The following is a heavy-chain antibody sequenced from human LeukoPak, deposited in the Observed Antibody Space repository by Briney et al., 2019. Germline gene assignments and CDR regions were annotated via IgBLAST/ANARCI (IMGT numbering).Heavy chain of an antibody. V-gene: IGHV4-34*01. CDR3: AALSVVGYCSSTSCYGSTCFDY. D-gene: IGHD2-2*01. CDR2: INHSGST. CDR1: GGSFSGYY. Sequence: SETLSLTCAVYGGSFSGYYWSWIRQPPGKGLEWIGEINHSGSTNYNPSLKSRVTISVDTSKNQFSLKLSSVTAADTAVYYCAALSVVGYCSSTSCYGSTCFDYWGQGTLVTVSS. J-gene: IGHJ4*02.